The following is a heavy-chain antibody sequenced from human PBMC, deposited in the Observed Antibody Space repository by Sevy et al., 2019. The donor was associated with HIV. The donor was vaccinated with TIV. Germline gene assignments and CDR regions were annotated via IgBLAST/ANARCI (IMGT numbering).Heavy chain of an antibody. J-gene: IGHJ4*02. CDR1: GFPFSSYE. Sequence: GGSLRLSCAASGFPFSSYEMNWVRQAPGKGLEWVSYISSSGTNKYYSDSVRGRFTISRDNAKNSVYLQMNSLRAEDTALYYCARDLPPSATTVAHFDCWGQGTLVTVSS. V-gene: IGHV3-48*03. CDR3: ARDLPPSATTVAHFDC. CDR2: ISSSGTNK. D-gene: IGHD4-17*01.